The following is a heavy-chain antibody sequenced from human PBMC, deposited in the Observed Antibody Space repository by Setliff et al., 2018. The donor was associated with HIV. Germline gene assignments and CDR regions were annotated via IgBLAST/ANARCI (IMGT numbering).Heavy chain of an antibody. J-gene: IGHJ4*02. V-gene: IGHV4-39*01. CDR3: ASGNCAGDCYHDY. Sequence: SETLSLTCTVSGGSVSSSSSYWGWIRQPPGKGLEWIGNVCYSRSSYYNPSLKSRVTISVDTSKNQFSLKLSSVTAADTAVYYCASGNCAGDCYHDYWGQGTLVTVSS. D-gene: IGHD2-21*02. CDR1: GGSVSSSSSY. CDR2: VCYSRSS.